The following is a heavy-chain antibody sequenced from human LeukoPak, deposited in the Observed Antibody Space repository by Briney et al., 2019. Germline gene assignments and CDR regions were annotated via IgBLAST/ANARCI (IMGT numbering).Heavy chain of an antibody. D-gene: IGHD4-17*01. CDR3: AREYSSWPVTTYLNWFDP. V-gene: IGHV1-69*05. J-gene: IGHJ5*02. Sequence: VKISCKASGGTFSSYAISWVRQAPGQGLEWMGGIIPIFGTANYAQKFQGRVTITTDESTSTAYMELSSLRSEDTAVYYCAREYSSWPVTTYLNWFDPWGQGTLVTVSS. CDR1: GGTFSSYA. CDR2: IIPIFGTA.